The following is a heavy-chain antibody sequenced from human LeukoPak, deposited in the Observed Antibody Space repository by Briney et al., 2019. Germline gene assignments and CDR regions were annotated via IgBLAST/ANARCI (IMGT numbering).Heavy chain of an antibody. CDR3: ARHYYDFWSGYFPFDY. CDR1: GYSISSGYY. CDR2: IYHSGST. D-gene: IGHD3-3*01. V-gene: IGHV4-38-2*01. J-gene: IGHJ4*02. Sequence: PSETLSLTCAVSGYSISSGYYWGWIRQPPGKGLEWIGGIYHSGSTYYNPSLKSRVTISVATSKNQFSLKLSSVTAADTAVYYCARHYYDFWSGYFPFDYWGQGTLVTVSS.